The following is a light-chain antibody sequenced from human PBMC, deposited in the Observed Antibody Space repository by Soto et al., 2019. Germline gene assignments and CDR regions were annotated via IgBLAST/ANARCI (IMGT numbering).Light chain of an antibody. CDR1: QRVGSNY. V-gene: IGKV3-20*01. CDR3: QQYATSPLT. CDR2: VAS. J-gene: IGKJ4*01. Sequence: EIVLTQSPGTLSLSPGERATLSCRASQRVGSNYLAWYQQKPGQAPRLLIYVASSRATGIPDRFSGSGSGTDFTLTISRLEPEDFAVYYCQQYATSPLTFGGGTKVEIK.